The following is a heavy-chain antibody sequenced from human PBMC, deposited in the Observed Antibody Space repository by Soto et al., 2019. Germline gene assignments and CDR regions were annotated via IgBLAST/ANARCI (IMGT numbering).Heavy chain of an antibody. J-gene: IGHJ6*03. Sequence: ASVKVSCKASGYTFTSYAMHWVRQAPGQRLEWMGWINAGNGNTKYSQKFQGRVTITRDTSASTAYMELSSLRSEDTAVYYCARDPYDCSGGSCYCYYYYMDVWGKGTMVTVSS. CDR3: ARDPYDCSGGSCYCYYYYMDV. D-gene: IGHD2-15*01. CDR2: INAGNGNT. CDR1: GYTFTSYA. V-gene: IGHV1-3*01.